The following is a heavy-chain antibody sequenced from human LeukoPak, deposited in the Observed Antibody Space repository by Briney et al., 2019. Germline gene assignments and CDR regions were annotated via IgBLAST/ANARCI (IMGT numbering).Heavy chain of an antibody. J-gene: IGHJ4*02. D-gene: IGHD3-9*01. Sequence: SETLSLTCAVYGGSFSGYCWSWIRQPPGKGLEWIGEINHSGSTNYNPSLKSRVTISVDTSKNQFSLKLSSVTAADTAVYYCASNYDILTGYSQPFDYWGQGTLVTVSS. V-gene: IGHV4-34*01. CDR2: INHSGST. CDR1: GGSFSGYC. CDR3: ASNYDILTGYSQPFDY.